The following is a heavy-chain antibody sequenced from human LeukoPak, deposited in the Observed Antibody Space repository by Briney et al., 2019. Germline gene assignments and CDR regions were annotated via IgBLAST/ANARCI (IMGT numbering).Heavy chain of an antibody. CDR1: GGSISSYY. J-gene: IGHJ5*02. Sequence: SETLSLTCTVSGGSISSYYWSWIRQPPGKGLEWIGYIYYSGSTNSNPSLKSRITILVDTSKNQFSLKLSSVTAADTAVYYCARGSLNTNWFDPWGQGTLVTVSS. V-gene: IGHV4-59*01. D-gene: IGHD6-6*01. CDR3: ARGSLNTNWFDP. CDR2: IYYSGST.